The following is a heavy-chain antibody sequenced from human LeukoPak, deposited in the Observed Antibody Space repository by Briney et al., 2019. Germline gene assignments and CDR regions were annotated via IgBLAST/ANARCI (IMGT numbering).Heavy chain of an antibody. CDR1: GFTFSSYW. V-gene: IGHV3-7*03. Sequence: PGGSLRLSCAASGFTFSSYWMSWVRQAPGKGLEWVANIKQDGSEKYYVDSVKGRFTISRDNAKNSLYLQMNSLKTEDTAVYYCTKTYYDILTGADYWGQGTLVTVSS. J-gene: IGHJ4*02. CDR2: IKQDGSEK. D-gene: IGHD3-9*01. CDR3: TKTYYDILTGADY.